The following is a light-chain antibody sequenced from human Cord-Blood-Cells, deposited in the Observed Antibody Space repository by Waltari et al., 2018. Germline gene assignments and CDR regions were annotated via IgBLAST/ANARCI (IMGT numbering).Light chain of an antibody. CDR3: QQSYSTLMYT. J-gene: IGKJ2*01. Sequence: DIQMTQSPSSLSPSVVDRVTITCRASQSISSYLNWYQQKPGKAPKLLIYAASSLQSGVPSRFSGSGSGTDFTLTISSLQPEDFATYYCQQSYSTLMYTFGQGTKLEIK. CDR1: QSISSY. CDR2: AAS. V-gene: IGKV1-39*01.